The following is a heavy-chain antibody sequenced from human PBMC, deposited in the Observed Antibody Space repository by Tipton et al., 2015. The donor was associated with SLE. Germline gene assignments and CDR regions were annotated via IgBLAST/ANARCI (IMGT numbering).Heavy chain of an antibody. Sequence: SLRLSCAASGFTFSSYAMHWVRQAPGKGLEWVAVITYDGSNKYYADSVKGRFTISRDNAKNSLYLQMNSLRAEDTAVYYCAYSGSYFDYWGQGTLVTVSS. CDR2: ITYDGSNK. CDR1: GFTFSSYA. V-gene: IGHV3-30*04. J-gene: IGHJ4*02. CDR3: AYSGSYFDY. D-gene: IGHD1-26*01.